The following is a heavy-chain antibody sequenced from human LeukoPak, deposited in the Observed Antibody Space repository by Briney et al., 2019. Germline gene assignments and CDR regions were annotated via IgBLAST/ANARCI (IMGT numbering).Heavy chain of an antibody. CDR3: ARDRSYYGSGSLPDY. Sequence: PSETLSLTCTVSGGSISGYYWSWIRQPPGKGLEWIGYIYYSGSTSYNPSLKSRVTISVDTSKNQFSLKLSSVTAADTAVYYCARDRSYYGSGSLPDYWGQGTLVTVSS. V-gene: IGHV4-59*12. CDR1: GGSISGYY. J-gene: IGHJ4*02. D-gene: IGHD3-10*01. CDR2: IYYSGST.